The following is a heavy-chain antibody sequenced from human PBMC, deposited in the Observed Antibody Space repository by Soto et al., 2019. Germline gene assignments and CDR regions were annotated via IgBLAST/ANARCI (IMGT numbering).Heavy chain of an antibody. V-gene: IGHV3-7*03. CDR2: IKQDGGEE. CDR3: AKGESVVVPAAKDY. CDR1: GFTFSSYW. Sequence: GSLRLSCAASGFTFSSYWMSWVRQAPGKGLEWVANIKQDGGEEYYVDSVKGRFTISRDNAKNTLYLQMNSLRAEDTAVYYCAKGESVVVPAAKDYWGQGTLVTVSS. D-gene: IGHD2-2*01. J-gene: IGHJ4*02.